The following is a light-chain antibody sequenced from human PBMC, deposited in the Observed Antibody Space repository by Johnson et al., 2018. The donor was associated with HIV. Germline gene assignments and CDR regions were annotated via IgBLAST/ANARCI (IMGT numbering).Light chain of an antibody. CDR2: ENN. V-gene: IGLV1-51*02. Sequence: QSVLTQPPSVSAAPGQKVTISCSGSSSDMGNYAVSWYQQLPGTAPKLLIYENNKRPSGIPDRFSGSKSGTLATLGITGLQTGDEADYYCGTWDKSLNTGAVFGTGTKVTVL. CDR1: SSDMGNYA. CDR3: GTWDKSLNTGAV. J-gene: IGLJ1*01.